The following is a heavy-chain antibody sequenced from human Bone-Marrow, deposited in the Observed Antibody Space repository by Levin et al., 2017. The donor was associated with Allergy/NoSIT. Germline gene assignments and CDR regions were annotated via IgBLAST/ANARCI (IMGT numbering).Heavy chain of an antibody. CDR3: ARERIPSE. CDR1: AFTFSNYW. V-gene: IGHV3-7*01. Sequence: LSLTCAASAFTFSNYWMSWVRQAPGKGLEWVANIKEDGSEKYYVDSVKGRFTISRDNAKNSLYLQMNSLRAEDTAVYYCARERIPSEWGQGTLVTVSS. D-gene: IGHD2-2*02. CDR2: IKEDGSEK. J-gene: IGHJ4*02.